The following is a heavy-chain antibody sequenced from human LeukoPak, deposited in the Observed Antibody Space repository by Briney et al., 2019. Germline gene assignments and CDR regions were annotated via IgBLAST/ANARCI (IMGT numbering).Heavy chain of an antibody. V-gene: IGHV4-59*07. CDR1: GGSISSYY. CDR2: IYYSGST. CDR3: ARGADSSGYYSIFYFDY. D-gene: IGHD3-22*01. Sequence: SDTLSLTCTVSGGSISSYYWSWIRQPPGKGLEWIGYIYYSGSTNYNPSLKSRVTISVDTSKNQFSLKLSSVTAADTAVYYCARGADSSGYYSIFYFDYWGQGTLVTVSS. J-gene: IGHJ4*02.